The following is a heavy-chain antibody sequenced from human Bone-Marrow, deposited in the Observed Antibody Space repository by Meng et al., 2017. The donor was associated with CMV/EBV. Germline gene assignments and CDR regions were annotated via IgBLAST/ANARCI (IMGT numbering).Heavy chain of an antibody. J-gene: IGHJ6*02. CDR2: ISGSGGST. V-gene: IGHV3-23*01. D-gene: IGHD3-22*01. Sequence: GESLKISCAASGFTFSSYAMSWVRQAPGKGLEWVSAISGSGGSTYYADSVKGRFTISRDNSKNTLYLHMNSLRAEDTAVYYCARVDSNLNYYYYYGMDVWGQGTTVTVSS. CDR1: GFTFSSYA. CDR3: ARVDSNLNYYYYYGMDV.